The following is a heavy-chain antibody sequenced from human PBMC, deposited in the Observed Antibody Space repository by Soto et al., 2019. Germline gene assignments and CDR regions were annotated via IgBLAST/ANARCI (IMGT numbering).Heavy chain of an antibody. CDR2: ISSTTNYI. CDR1: GFTFTRYI. Sequence: GGSLRLSCAASGFTFTRYIVNWVRQAPGKGLEWVSSISSTTNYIYYGDSMKGRFTISRDNAKNSLYLEMNSLRAEDTAVYYCARESEDLTSNFDYWGQGILVTVSS. J-gene: IGHJ4*02. CDR3: ARESEDLTSNFDY. V-gene: IGHV3-21*06.